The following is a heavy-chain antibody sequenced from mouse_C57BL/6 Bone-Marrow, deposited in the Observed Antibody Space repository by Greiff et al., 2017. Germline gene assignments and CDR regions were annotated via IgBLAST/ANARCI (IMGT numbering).Heavy chain of an antibody. V-gene: IGHV1-9*01. D-gene: IGHD2-4*01. Sequence: QVQLQQSGAELMKPGASVKLSCKATGYTFPGYWIEWVKQRPGHGLEWIGEILPGSGSTNYNAKFKGKATFTSDTSSNTAYMQLSSLTTEDSVIYYCAREGIYYEYYYAMDYWGQGTSVTVSS. CDR2: ILPGSGST. CDR3: AREGIYYEYYYAMDY. CDR1: GYTFPGYW. J-gene: IGHJ4*01.